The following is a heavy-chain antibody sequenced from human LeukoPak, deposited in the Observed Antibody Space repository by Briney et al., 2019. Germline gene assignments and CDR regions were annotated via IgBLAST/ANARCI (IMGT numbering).Heavy chain of an antibody. CDR1: GFTFSSYN. J-gene: IGHJ6*03. Sequence: GGSLSLSCAASGFTFSSYNMNWVRQAPGKGLEWVANIKQDGSEKYYVDSVKGRFTISRDNAKNSLYLQMNSLRAEDTAVYYCAREYYYDFWSGYSGLNYYYYMDVWGKGTTVTVSS. V-gene: IGHV3-7*01. CDR3: AREYYYDFWSGYSGLNYYYYMDV. CDR2: IKQDGSEK. D-gene: IGHD3-3*01.